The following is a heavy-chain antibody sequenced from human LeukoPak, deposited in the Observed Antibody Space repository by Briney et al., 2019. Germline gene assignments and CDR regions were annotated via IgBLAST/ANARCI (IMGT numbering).Heavy chain of an antibody. CDR3: ARLTGYYHTGSFDY. V-gene: IGHV4-39*07. CDR2: IYYSGST. J-gene: IGHJ4*02. Sequence: SETLSLTCTVSGGSIISSSYYWGWIRQPPGQGLEWIASIYYSGSTYYNPSLKSRVTMSVDTSKKQFSLKLSSVTAADTAVYYCARLTGYYHTGSFDYWGQGTRVTVSS. CDR1: GGSIISSSYY. D-gene: IGHD3-9*01.